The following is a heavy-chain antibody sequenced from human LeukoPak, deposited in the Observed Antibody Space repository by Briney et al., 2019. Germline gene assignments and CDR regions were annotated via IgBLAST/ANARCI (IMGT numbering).Heavy chain of an antibody. Sequence: GGSLRLSCAASGFTFSSYALSWVRQAPGKGLEWVSAISGSGGSTYYADSVKGRFTISRDNSKNTLYLQMNSLRAEDTAVYYCAKDLPSQWLVLQYYFDYWGQGTLVTVSS. V-gene: IGHV3-23*01. CDR3: AKDLPSQWLVLQYYFDY. D-gene: IGHD6-19*01. J-gene: IGHJ4*02. CDR2: ISGSGGST. CDR1: GFTFSSYA.